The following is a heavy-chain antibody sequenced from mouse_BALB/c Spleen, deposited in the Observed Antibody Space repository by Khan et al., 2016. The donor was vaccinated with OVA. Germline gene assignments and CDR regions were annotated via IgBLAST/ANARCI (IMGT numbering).Heavy chain of an antibody. D-gene: IGHD1-1*01. Sequence: QVQLKESGADLMKPGASVKISCKVAGYTFSSYWIEWIKQRPGHGLEWIGEILPGSGSTNCNEKFKGKATFTADTSSNTAYMQLSSLTSEDSAVYYFARVNSGNRNYCDYWGQGTTLTVSS. CDR1: GYTFSSYW. CDR3: ARVNSGNRNYCDY. J-gene: IGHJ2*01. V-gene: IGHV1-9*01. CDR2: ILPGSGST.